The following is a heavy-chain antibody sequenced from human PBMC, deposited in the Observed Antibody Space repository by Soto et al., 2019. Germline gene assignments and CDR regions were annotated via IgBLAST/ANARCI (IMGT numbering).Heavy chain of an antibody. V-gene: IGHV4-30-4*01. J-gene: IGHJ4*02. Sequence: PSETLSLTCTVSGGSISSGDYYWSWIRQPPGKGLEWIGYIYNSGSTNYNPSLKSRVTISVDTSKNQFSLKLSSVTAADTAVYYCARHTPAISISDHWGQGTLVTVSS. CDR1: GGSISSGDYY. CDR3: ARHTPAISISDH. D-gene: IGHD2-15*01. CDR2: IYNSGST.